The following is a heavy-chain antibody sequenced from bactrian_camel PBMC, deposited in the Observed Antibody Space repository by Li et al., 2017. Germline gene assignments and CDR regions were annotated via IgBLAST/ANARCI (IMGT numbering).Heavy chain of an antibody. V-gene: IGHV3S42*01. CDR1: YDYTTYC. D-gene: IGHD2*01. CDR3: KTNCMPLGGYWFLSDFGY. CDR2: ISGTLGIT. J-gene: IGHJ6*01. Sequence: VQLVESGGGSVQAGGSLRLSCKYDYTTYCMGWIRQAPGKGLEWVSSISGTLGITRYADAVKGRFTISRDNSNNTLYLQMNSLQPEDTAMYSCKTNCMPLGGYWFLSDFGYWGQGTQVTVS.